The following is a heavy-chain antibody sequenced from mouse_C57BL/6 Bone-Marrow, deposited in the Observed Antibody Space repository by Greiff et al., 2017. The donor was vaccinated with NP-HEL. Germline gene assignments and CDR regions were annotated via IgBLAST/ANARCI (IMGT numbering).Heavy chain of an antibody. CDR2: ISDGGSYT. D-gene: IGHD2-4*01. CDR1: GFTFSSYA. Sequence: EVKVVESGGGLVKPGGSLKLSCAASGFTFSSYAMSWVRQTPEKRLEWVATISDGGSYTYYPDNVKGRFTISRDNAKNNLYLQMGHLKSEDTAMYYCARPIYYDYDEDWYFDVWGTGTTVTVSS. J-gene: IGHJ1*03. CDR3: ARPIYYDYDEDWYFDV. V-gene: IGHV5-4*03.